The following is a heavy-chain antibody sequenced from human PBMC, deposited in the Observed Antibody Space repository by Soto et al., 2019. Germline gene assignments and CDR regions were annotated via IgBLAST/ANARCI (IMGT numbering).Heavy chain of an antibody. Sequence: QVQLQETGPGLVKPSETLSLTCAVSGDSISSYYCMWIRQPPGKGLESIGYLYYGRIANYNPSLKIRVTLSVDTSTNQCSLTLSSMTAADTAVYYCALRSMAVVPEYWGQGTLVTVSS. CDR2: LYYGRIA. J-gene: IGHJ4*02. CDR3: ALRSMAVVPEY. CDR1: GDSISSYY. V-gene: IGHV4-59*01. D-gene: IGHD3-22*01.